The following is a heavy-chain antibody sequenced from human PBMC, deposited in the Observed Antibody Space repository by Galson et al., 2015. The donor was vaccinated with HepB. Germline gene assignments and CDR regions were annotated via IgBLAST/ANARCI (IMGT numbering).Heavy chain of an antibody. CDR3: AGGGRDGYNFDY. CDR2: IYYSGST. D-gene: IGHD5-24*01. CDR1: GGSISSYY. J-gene: IGHJ4*02. V-gene: IGHV4-59*01. Sequence: SETLSLTCTVSGGSISSYYWSWIRQPPGKGLEWIGYIYYSGSTNYNPSLKSRVTISVDTSKNQFSLKLSSVTAADTAVYYCAGGGRDGYNFDYWGQGTLVTVSS.